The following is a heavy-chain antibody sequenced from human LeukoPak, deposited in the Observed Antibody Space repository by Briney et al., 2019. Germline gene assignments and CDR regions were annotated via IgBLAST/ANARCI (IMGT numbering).Heavy chain of an antibody. Sequence: PSETLSLTCTVSGGSISSYYWSWIRQPAGKGLEWIGRIYTSGSTNYNPSLKSRVTMSVDTSKNQFSLKLSSVTAADTAVYYCARDLPRGLYYYDSNGYSSPFDYWGQGTLVTVSS. CDR2: IYTSGST. V-gene: IGHV4-4*07. D-gene: IGHD3-22*01. CDR3: ARDLPRGLYYYDSNGYSSPFDY. CDR1: GGSISSYY. J-gene: IGHJ4*02.